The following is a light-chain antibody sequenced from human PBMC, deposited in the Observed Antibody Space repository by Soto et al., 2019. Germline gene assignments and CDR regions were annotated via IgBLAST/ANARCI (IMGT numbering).Light chain of an antibody. CDR3: QQCGSSPWT. CDR2: GAS. J-gene: IGKJ1*01. V-gene: IGKV3-20*01. CDR1: QTIRSNY. Sequence: ETVLTQSPGTLSLSPGERATLSCRASQTIRSNYLAWYRQTPGQAPRLLIYGASNRATGIADRFSGSGSGTDFTVIISRLEPEDFALYYCQQCGSSPWTFGEGTRVEIK.